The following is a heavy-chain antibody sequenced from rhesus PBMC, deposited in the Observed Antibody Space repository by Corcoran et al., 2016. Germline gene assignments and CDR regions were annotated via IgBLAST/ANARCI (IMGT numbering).Heavy chain of an antibody. V-gene: IGHV4-165*02. CDR2: IGGSTWTT. D-gene: IGHD3-22*01. CDR3: ARSGVTATVY. Sequence: QVQLQESGPGLVTPSETLSLICAVSGDSISDNYWSWIRQPPGRGLEWIGYIGGSTWTTYYNPSLKSRVTIARDTSKNQFSLKLSSVTAADTAVYYCARSGVTATVYWGQGVLVTVSS. J-gene: IGHJ4*01. CDR1: GDSISDNY.